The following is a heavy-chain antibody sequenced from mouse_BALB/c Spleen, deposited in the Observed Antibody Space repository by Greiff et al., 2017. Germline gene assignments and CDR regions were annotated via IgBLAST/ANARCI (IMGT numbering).Heavy chain of an antibody. V-gene: IGHV1-14*01. D-gene: IGHD1-1*01. CDR3: ARGGVRYQLRDYAMDY. CDR2: INPYNDGT. J-gene: IGHJ4*01. Sequence: EVQLQQSGPELVKPGASVKMSCKASGYTFTSYVMHWVKQKPGQGLEWIGYINPYNDGTKYNEKFKGKATLTSDKSSSTAYMELSSLTSEDSAVYYCARGGVRYQLRDYAMDYWGQGTSVTVSS. CDR1: GYTFTSYV.